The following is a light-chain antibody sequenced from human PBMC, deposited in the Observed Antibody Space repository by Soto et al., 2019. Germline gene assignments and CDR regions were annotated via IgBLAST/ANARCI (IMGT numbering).Light chain of an antibody. Sequence: EIVLTQSPGTLSLSPGERATVSCRASQSVRNTYLTWYQQKPGQAPRLLIYDASSRATGIPDRFSGRGSGTDFTLAISRLEPEDFAVYYCQQYGSSPLTFGGGAKVEIK. J-gene: IGKJ4*01. CDR2: DAS. CDR3: QQYGSSPLT. V-gene: IGKV3-20*01. CDR1: QSVRNTY.